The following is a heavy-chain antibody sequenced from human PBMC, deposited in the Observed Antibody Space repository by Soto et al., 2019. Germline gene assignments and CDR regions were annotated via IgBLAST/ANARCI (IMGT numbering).Heavy chain of an antibody. CDR2: IYYSGST. J-gene: IGHJ4*02. V-gene: IGHV4-31*03. CDR3: AREENVDTAMVPSY. D-gene: IGHD5-18*01. CDR1: GGSISSGGYY. Sequence: QVQLQESGPGLVKPSQTLSLTCTVSGGSISSGGYYWSWIRQHPGKGLEWIGYIYYSGSTYYNPSSKSRVTISVDTSKNQFSLKLSSVTAADTAVYYCAREENVDTAMVPSYWGQGTLVTVSS.